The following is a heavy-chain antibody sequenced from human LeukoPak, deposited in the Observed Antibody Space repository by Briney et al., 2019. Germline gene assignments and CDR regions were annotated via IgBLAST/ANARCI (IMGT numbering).Heavy chain of an antibody. Sequence: PGGSLRLSCATSGFTFSRYGMHWVRQAPGKGLEWVTYTQYDGSNKYYADSVKGRFTIDRDNSKNTLYLQMNSLRAEDTAVYYCAKDMQLWYFDSWGQGAPVTVSS. D-gene: IGHD5-18*01. V-gene: IGHV3-30*02. CDR3: AKDMQLWYFDS. J-gene: IGHJ4*02. CDR2: TQYDGSNK. CDR1: GFTFSRYG.